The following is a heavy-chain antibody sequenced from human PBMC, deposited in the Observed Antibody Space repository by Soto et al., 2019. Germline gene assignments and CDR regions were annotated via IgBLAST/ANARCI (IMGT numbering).Heavy chain of an antibody. Sequence: QVQLVQSGAEVKKPGSSVKVSCKTSGGTFGSYAISWVRQAPGQGLEWMGGIIPIFSTPNYAQKFQGRVTITADESTSTAYLEWSSLRSEDTAVYYCARPIQYYFDTSAQSAWFDPWGQGTLVTVSS. J-gene: IGHJ5*02. CDR3: ARPIQYYFDTSAQSAWFDP. CDR1: GGTFGSYA. V-gene: IGHV1-69*12. D-gene: IGHD3-22*01. CDR2: IIPIFSTP.